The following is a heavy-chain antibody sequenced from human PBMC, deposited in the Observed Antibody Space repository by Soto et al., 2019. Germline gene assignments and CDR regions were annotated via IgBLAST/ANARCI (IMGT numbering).Heavy chain of an antibody. J-gene: IGHJ3*02. V-gene: IGHV3-53*01. D-gene: IGHD5-12*01. CDR3: ATWHLREHAYDI. Sequence: DVQLVESGGGLIQPGGSLRLNCVASGLTVSGTKDMAWVRQAPGKGPEWVSGVYDLDGTYYADSVRGRFTTYIGSSRTTVYLQVRDLRREDTALYGSATWHLREHAYDILGQGTMVTVSS. CDR1: GLTVSGTKD. CDR2: VYDLDGT.